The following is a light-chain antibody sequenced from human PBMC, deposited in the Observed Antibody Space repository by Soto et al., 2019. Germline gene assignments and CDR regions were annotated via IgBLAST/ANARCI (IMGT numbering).Light chain of an antibody. CDR2: GAS. CDR1: QTVSNK. J-gene: IGKJ4*01. Sequence: EIVMTQSPATLSVSPGERATLSCRASQTVSNKLAWYQQRPGQAPRLLIYGASTRATGIPVRFTGSGSGREFTLTISSQQSEDSAVYYCQQYNNWPLTFGGGTRVEIK. V-gene: IGKV3-15*01. CDR3: QQYNNWPLT.